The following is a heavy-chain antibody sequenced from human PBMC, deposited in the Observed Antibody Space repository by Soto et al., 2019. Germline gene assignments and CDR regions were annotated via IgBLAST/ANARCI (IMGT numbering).Heavy chain of an antibody. CDR2: IATYNNNK. CDR1: GDTFANFG. V-gene: IGHV1-18*01. J-gene: IGHJ5*02. D-gene: IGHD3-10*01. CDR3: ARVVRGVVNRFDP. Sequence: HLVQSGPEVKRPGASITVSCKTSGDTFANFGLSWVRQAPGQGLEWMGWIATYNNNKNYAQKFQGRLTLTTDTSTSTAYMELESLGYDDTAVYYCARVVRGVVNRFDPWGQVTLVTVSS.